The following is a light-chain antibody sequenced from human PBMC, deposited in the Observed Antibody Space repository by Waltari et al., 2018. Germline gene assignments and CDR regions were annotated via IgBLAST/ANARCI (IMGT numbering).Light chain of an antibody. CDR3: QSSDTGLSGGV. CDR1: GSNLGAGYD. Sequence: QSVLTQPPSVSGAPGQRVTISCTGSGSNLGAGYDVHWYQHIPGTAPKVLIYNNVSRPLGVPARFSGSQAGPSASLAIADLQAEDEVDYYCQSSDTGLSGGVFGGGTRLTVL. CDR2: NNV. V-gene: IGLV1-40*01. J-gene: IGLJ3*02.